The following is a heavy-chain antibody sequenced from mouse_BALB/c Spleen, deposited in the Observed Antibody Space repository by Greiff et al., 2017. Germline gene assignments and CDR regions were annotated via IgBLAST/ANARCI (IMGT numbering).Heavy chain of an antibody. J-gene: IGHJ4*01. CDR3: ARFITTATSYAMDY. CDR1: GFTFSSFG. Sequence: EVHLVESGGGLVQPGGSRKLSCAASGFTFSSFGMHWVRQAPEKGLEWVAYISSGSSTIYYADTVKGRFTISRDNPKNTLFLQMTSLRSEDTAMYYCARFITTATSYAMDYWGQGTSVTVSS. D-gene: IGHD1-2*01. V-gene: IGHV5-17*02. CDR2: ISSGSSTI.